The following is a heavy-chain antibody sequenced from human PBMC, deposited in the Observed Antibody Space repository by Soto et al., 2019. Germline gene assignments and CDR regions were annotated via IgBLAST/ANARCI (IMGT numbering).Heavy chain of an antibody. Sequence: SETLSLTCTVSGGSVSSGSYSWSWIRQPPGKGLEWIGYIYYSGSTNYNPSLKSRVTISVDTSKNQFSLKLSSVTAADPAVYYCARDSGGNYDVWSGSSEGAFDIWGQGTMVT. CDR2: IYYSGST. CDR1: GGSVSSGSYS. V-gene: IGHV4-61*01. D-gene: IGHD3-3*01. J-gene: IGHJ3*02. CDR3: ARDSGGNYDVWSGSSEGAFDI.